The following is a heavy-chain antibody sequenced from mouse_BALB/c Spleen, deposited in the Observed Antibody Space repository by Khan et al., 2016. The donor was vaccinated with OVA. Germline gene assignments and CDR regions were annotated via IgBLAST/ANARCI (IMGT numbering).Heavy chain of an antibody. CDR1: GYTFTNYG. Sequence: QVQLKESGPELKKPGETVKISCKASGYTFTNYGMNWVKQAPGKGLKWMGWINTYTGEPTYADDFKGRFAFSLETSSRTAYLQINNLKNEDTATYFCARPPYFSYVMGYWGQGTSVTVSS. CDR2: INTYTGEP. CDR3: ARPPYFSYVMGY. D-gene: IGHD2-10*01. V-gene: IGHV9-3-1*01. J-gene: IGHJ4*01.